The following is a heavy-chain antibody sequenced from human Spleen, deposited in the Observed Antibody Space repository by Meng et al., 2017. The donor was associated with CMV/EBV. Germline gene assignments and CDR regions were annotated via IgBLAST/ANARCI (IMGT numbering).Heavy chain of an antibody. CDR1: GGSISSYY. D-gene: IGHD6-19*01. J-gene: IGHJ4*02. CDR3: ARSGYSSGWRYYFDY. V-gene: IGHV4-59*01. CDR2: IYYSGST. Sequence: TVAGGSISSYYWSWIRQPPGKGLEWIGYIYYSGSTNYNPSLKSRVTISVDTSKNQFSLKLSSVTAADTAVYYCARSGYSSGWRYYFDYWGQGTLVTVSS.